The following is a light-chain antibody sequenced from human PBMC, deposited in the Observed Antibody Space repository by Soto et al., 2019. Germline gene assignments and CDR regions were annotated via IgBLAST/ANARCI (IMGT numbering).Light chain of an antibody. CDR1: QGISSY. V-gene: IGKV1-8*01. J-gene: IGKJ2*01. CDR3: QQYYSYPYT. Sequence: AIRMTQSTSSFSASTGDRVTITCRASQGISSYLAWYQQKPGKAPKLLIYAASTLQSGVPSRFSGSGSGTGFTLTISCLQSEDFATYYCQQYYSYPYTFGQGTKLEIK. CDR2: AAS.